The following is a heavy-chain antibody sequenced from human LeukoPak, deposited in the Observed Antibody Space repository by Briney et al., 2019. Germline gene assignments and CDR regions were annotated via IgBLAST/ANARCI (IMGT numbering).Heavy chain of an antibody. D-gene: IGHD4-17*01. V-gene: IGHV3-73*01. CDR1: GFSLSGSA. CDR2: IRSKLNKYAT. J-gene: IGHJ3*02. CDR3: ARHDYGRIAFDI. Sequence: GGSLRLSCAASGFSLSGSAVHWVRQAPGKGLEWVGRIRSKLNKYATAYGESMKGRVIVSRDDSENTAFLQMNSLKSEDTAVYYCARHDYGRIAFDIWGRGTVVTVSS.